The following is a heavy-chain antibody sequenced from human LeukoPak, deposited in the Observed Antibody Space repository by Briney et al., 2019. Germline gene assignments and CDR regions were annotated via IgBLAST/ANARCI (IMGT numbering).Heavy chain of an antibody. D-gene: IGHD3-3*01. CDR3: ARWIFGHLYMDV. CDR1: GGSISSYY. V-gene: IGHV4-59*01. Sequence: SETLSLTCTVSGGSISSYYWSWIRQPPGKGLEWIGYIYYSGSTNYNPSLKSRVTISVDTSKNQLSLKLSSVTAADTAVYYCARWIFGHLYMDVWGKGTTVTVSS. CDR2: IYYSGST. J-gene: IGHJ6*03.